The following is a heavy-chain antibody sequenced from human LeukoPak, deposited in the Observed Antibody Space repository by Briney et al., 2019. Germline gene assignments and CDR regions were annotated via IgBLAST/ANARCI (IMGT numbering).Heavy chain of an antibody. CDR3: ARDHGRGSTDYFDY. CDR1: GFTFSSYS. J-gene: IGHJ4*02. Sequence: GSLRLSCAASGFTFSSYSMNWLRQAPGKGLEWVSSFSSDGSYIYYADSVKGRFSISRDTAKNSLYLQMNSLGVDDTAVYYCARDHGRGSTDYFDYWGQGTLVTVSS. V-gene: IGHV3-21*01. CDR2: FSSDGSYI. D-gene: IGHD3-10*01.